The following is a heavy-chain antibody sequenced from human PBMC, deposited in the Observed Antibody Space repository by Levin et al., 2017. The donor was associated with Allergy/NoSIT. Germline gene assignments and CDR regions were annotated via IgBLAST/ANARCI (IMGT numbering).Heavy chain of an antibody. CDR1: GGSFSGYY. V-gene: IGHV4-34*01. CDR2: INHSGST. J-gene: IGHJ4*02. D-gene: IGHD6-19*01. CDR3: AIAVAGTWAPHY. Sequence: PSETLSLTCAVYGGSFSGYYWSWIRQPPGKGLEWIGEINHSGSTNYNPSLKSRVTISVDTSKNQFSLKLSSVTAADTAVYYCAIAVAGTWAPHYWGQGTLVTVSS.